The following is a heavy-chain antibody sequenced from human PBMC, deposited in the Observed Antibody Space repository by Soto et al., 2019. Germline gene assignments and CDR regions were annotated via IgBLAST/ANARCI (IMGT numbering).Heavy chain of an antibody. D-gene: IGHD2-21*01. J-gene: IGHJ3*01. CDR2: ILPFFGAA. CDR1: GGTFRTES. V-gene: IGHV1-69*13. Sequence: QVHLVQSGAEVKKPGSSVKVSCKYSGGTFRTESINWVRQAPGQGLEWMGGILPFFGAADYAPRLQGRVTITSEGATITAYVAMSSLSSQDTALYFCARGHEDGGNWDACVVGGQGTVVTVTS. CDR3: ARGHEDGGNWDACVV.